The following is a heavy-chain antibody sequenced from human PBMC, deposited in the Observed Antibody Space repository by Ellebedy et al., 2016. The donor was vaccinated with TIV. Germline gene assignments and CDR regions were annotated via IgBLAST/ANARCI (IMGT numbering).Heavy chain of an antibody. CDR1: GFTFSNHG. V-gene: IGHV3-30*18. Sequence: GGSLRLXXAASGFTFSNHGMHWVRQAPGKGLEWVAVISYDGSNKYYADSVKGRFTISRDNSKNTLYLQMNSLRAEDTAVYYCAKGPYIVVVPAANAFDIWGQGTMVTVSS. D-gene: IGHD2-2*01. CDR3: AKGPYIVVVPAANAFDI. CDR2: ISYDGSNK. J-gene: IGHJ3*02.